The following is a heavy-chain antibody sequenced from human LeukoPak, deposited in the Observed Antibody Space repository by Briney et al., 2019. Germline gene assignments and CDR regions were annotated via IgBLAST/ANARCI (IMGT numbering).Heavy chain of an antibody. CDR2: ISGSGRRT. V-gene: IGHV3-23*01. CDR3: ANPNYMGATNYYDYGMDV. J-gene: IGHJ6*02. D-gene: IGHD1-26*01. Sequence: GSLRLSCVASGFTFNSQAMTWVRQAPGKGLQWVSGISGSGRRTYYADSVKGRFTISRDNPKNTVYLQMNSLRAEDTAIYYCANPNYMGATNYYDYGMDVWGQGTTVTVSS. CDR1: GFTFNSQA.